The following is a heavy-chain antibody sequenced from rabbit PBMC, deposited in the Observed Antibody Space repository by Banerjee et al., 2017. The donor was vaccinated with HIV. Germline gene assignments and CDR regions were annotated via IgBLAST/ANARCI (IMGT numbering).Heavy chain of an antibody. Sequence: TYYASWAKGRFTITRSTSLNTVDLKMTSLTAADTATYFCARSISYAGYTGYGYAYFPLWGQGTLVTVS. CDR2: T. D-gene: IGHD6-1*01. V-gene: IGHV1S43*01. J-gene: IGHJ4*01. CDR3: ARSISYAGYTGYGYAYFPL.